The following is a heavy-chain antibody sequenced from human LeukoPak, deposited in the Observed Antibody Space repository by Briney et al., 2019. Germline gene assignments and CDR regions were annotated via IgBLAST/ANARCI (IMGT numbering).Heavy chain of an antibody. V-gene: IGHV3-11*04. D-gene: IGHD3-9*01. Sequence: PGGSLRLSCAASGFTFSDYYMSWIRQAPGKGLEWVSYISSSGSTIYYADSLKGRFTISRDNAKNSLYLQMNSLRAEDTAVYYCARDGRLYYDIFYYMDVWGKGTTVTISS. J-gene: IGHJ6*03. CDR1: GFTFSDYY. CDR2: ISSSGSTI. CDR3: ARDGRLYYDIFYYMDV.